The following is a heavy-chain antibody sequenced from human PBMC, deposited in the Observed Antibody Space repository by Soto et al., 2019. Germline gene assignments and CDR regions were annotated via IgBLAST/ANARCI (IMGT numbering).Heavy chain of an antibody. Sequence: GGSLMLSCAASGFIFSSYAMSWVRQAPGKGLEWVSAISGSGGSTYYADSVKGRFTISRDNSKNTLYLQMNSLRAEDTAVYYCAKDDTPVDNPGSGGDAYDHWGQGTRFTDPS. V-gene: IGHV3-23*01. CDR3: AKDDTPVDNPGSGGDAYDH. J-gene: IGHJ4*03. CDR2: ISGSGGST. D-gene: IGHD6-19*01. CDR1: GFIFSSYA.